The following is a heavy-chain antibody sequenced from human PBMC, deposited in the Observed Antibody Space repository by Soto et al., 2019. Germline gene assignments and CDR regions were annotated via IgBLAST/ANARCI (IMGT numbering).Heavy chain of an antibody. CDR2: INHSGST. CDR3: ARDVAGRGRYLDY. V-gene: IGHV4-34*01. J-gene: IGHJ4*02. CDR1: GGSFSGYY. D-gene: IGHD6-19*01. Sequence: QVQLQQWGAGLLKPSETLSLTCAVYGGSFSGYYWSWIRQPPGKGLEWIGEINHSGSTNYNPSLKSRGRISADKDKNQCSRKLSSVTAADTAVDYCARDVAGRGRYLDYWGQGNLVTAAS.